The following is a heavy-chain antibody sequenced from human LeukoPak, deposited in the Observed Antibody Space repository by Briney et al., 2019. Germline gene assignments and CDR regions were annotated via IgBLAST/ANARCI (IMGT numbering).Heavy chain of an antibody. CDR3: ARDRGSRGGFDY. Sequence: PSETLSLTCTVSGGSISGYYWSWIRLPPGGGLEWIGFLSDRGSTDYNASLKSRVTISGDTSKNQFSLKLSSVTAADTAVYYCARDRGSRGGFDYWGQGTLVTVSS. J-gene: IGHJ4*02. V-gene: IGHV4-59*01. D-gene: IGHD3-16*01. CDR2: LSDRGST. CDR1: GGSISGYY.